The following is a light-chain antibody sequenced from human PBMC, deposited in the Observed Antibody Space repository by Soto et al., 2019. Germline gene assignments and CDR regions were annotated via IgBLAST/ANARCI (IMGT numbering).Light chain of an antibody. CDR2: DAS. J-gene: IGKJ4*01. V-gene: IGKV3-11*01. CDR3: QQRTNWSSVT. CDR1: QSVSSY. Sequence: IVLTQSPANLSLSPGDRATLSCRASQSVSSYLAWYQQKPGQAPRLLIYDASNRATGIPARFSGSGSGTDFTLTISSLEPEDFAVYYCQQRTNWSSVTFGGGTKVDIK.